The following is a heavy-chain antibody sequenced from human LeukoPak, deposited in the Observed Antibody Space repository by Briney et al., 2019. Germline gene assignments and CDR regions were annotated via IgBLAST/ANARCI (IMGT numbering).Heavy chain of an antibody. CDR1: GGSISSGGYY. V-gene: IGHV4-31*03. D-gene: IGHD5-12*01. CDR3: ARGQSHVDMGFWYFDC. J-gene: IGHJ4*02. CDR2: IYYSGST. Sequence: SQALSLTCTVSGGSISSGGYYWSWIRQHPGKGLEWIGYIYYSGSTYYNPSLKSRVTISVDTSKNQFSLKLSSVTAADTAVYYCARGQSHVDMGFWYFDCWGQGTLVTVSP.